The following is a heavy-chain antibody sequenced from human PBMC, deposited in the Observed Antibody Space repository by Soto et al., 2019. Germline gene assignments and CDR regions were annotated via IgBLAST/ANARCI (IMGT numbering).Heavy chain of an antibody. CDR1: GYTFTSYG. D-gene: IGHD5-12*01. CDR2: ISAYNGNT. CDR3: ARDSYRGGYGLKVDY. J-gene: IGHJ4*02. Sequence: ASVKVSCKASGYTFTSYGISWVRQAPGQGLEWMGWISAYNGNTNYAQKLQGRVTMTTDTSTSTAYMELRSLRSDDTAVYYCARDSYRGGYGLKVDYWGQGTLVTVSS. V-gene: IGHV1-18*01.